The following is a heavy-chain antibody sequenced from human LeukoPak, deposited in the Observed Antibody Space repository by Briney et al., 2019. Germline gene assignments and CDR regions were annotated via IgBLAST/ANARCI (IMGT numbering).Heavy chain of an antibody. V-gene: IGHV1-18*04. CDR1: GYTFTSYG. D-gene: IGHD3-9*01. CDR2: ISAYNGNT. CDR3: ARHYYDILTGYRHFDY. Sequence: ASVKVSCKASGYTFTSYGISWVRQAPGQGLEWMGWISAYNGNTNYAQKLQGRVTMTTDTSTSTAYMELRSPRSDDTAVYYCARHYYDILTGYRHFDYWGQGTLVTVSS. J-gene: IGHJ4*02.